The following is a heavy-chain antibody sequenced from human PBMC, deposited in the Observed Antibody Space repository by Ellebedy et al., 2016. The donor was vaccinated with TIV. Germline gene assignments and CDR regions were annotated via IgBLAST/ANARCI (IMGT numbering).Heavy chain of an antibody. J-gene: IGHJ3*02. D-gene: IGHD4-23*01. CDR3: ARDQGLIRWSDAFDI. CDR1: GFTFSSYA. Sequence: ESLKISCAASGFTFSSYAMSWIRQPPGKGLEWIGEINHSGSTNYNPSLKSRVTISVDTSKNQFSLKLSSVTAADTAVYYCARDQGLIRWSDAFDIWGQGTMVTVSS. V-gene: IGHV4-34*01. CDR2: INHSGST.